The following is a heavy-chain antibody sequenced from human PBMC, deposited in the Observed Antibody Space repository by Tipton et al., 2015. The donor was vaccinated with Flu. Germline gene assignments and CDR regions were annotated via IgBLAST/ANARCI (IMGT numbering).Heavy chain of an antibody. CDR1: GDSISSDYL. CDR3: ARRDFSNYVSDPKNWFAR. J-gene: IGHJ5*02. V-gene: IGHV4-38-2*02. D-gene: IGHD4-11*01. Sequence: TLSLTCTVSGDSISSDYLWGWIRQPPGKGLEWIGAIHSSGSTKYNPSLNSRLTISVYRSKNKFSLEMRSVTAADMAVYYCARRDFSNYVSDPKNWFARWGQGTLVTVSS. CDR2: IHSSGST.